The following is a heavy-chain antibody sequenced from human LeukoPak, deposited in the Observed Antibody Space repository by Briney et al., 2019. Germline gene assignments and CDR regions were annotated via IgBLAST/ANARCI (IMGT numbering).Heavy chain of an antibody. V-gene: IGHV4-39*01. Sequence: PSETLSLTCSVSGGSMSSSSYYYYWGWIRRPPGKGLEWIGSLFNSGSTYYNPSLKSRLTMSVDTSKNQFSMRLTSVTAADTAVYYCARNNSVVRGALDYWGQGILVTVSS. D-gene: IGHD3-10*01. CDR3: ARNNSVVRGALDY. CDR2: LFNSGST. J-gene: IGHJ4*01. CDR1: GGSMSSSSYYYY.